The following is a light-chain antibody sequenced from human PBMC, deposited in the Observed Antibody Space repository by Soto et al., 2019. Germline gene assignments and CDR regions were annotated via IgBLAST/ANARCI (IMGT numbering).Light chain of an antibody. Sequence: ALTQPRSVSGSPGQSVTISCTGTSSDVGTYTYVSWYQQHPGKAPKLIIYDVIKRPSGVPDRFSGSKSGNTASLTISGLQAEDEADYYCCSYAGSYTHVFGTGTKVTV. CDR2: DVI. CDR3: CSYAGSYTHV. V-gene: IGLV2-11*01. CDR1: SSDVGTYTY. J-gene: IGLJ1*01.